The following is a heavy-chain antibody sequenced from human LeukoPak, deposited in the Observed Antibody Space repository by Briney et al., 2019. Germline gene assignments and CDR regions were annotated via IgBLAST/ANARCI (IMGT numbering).Heavy chain of an antibody. Sequence: SETLSLTCAVSGYSISSGYYWGWFRRPPGKGLGWIGSIHHSGTTYYNPSLKSRVSISVDTSKNQFSLKLISVTAADTAVYYCARSVLYWGQGTLVTVSS. J-gene: IGHJ4*02. CDR1: GYSISSGYY. CDR3: ARSVLY. V-gene: IGHV4-38-2*01. CDR2: IHHSGTT.